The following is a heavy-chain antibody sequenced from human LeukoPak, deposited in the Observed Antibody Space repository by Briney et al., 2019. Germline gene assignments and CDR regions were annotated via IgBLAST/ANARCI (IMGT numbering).Heavy chain of an antibody. CDR1: GFTFSSYA. J-gene: IGHJ6*03. CDR3: AGGYSSSWYGNYYYYYYMDV. D-gene: IGHD6-13*01. Sequence: GGSLRLSCAASGFTFSSYAMSWVRQAPGKGLEWVSGISGSGGSTYYADSVKGRFTISRDNSKNTLYLQMNSLRAEDTAVYYCAGGYSSSWYGNYYYYYYMDVWGKGTTVTVSS. V-gene: IGHV3-23*01. CDR2: ISGSGGST.